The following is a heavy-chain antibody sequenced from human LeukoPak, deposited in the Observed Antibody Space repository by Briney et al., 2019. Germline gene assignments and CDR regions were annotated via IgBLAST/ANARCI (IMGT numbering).Heavy chain of an antibody. CDR1: GGSISSSSYY. J-gene: IGHJ4*02. CDR3: ARVGGNLPYDY. V-gene: IGHV4-39*07. Sequence: SETMSLTCTVSGGSISSSSYYWGWIRQPPGKGLEWIGSMYYSGSTYYNPSLKSRVTISVDTSKNQFSLKLSSVTAADTAVYYCARVGGNLPYDYWGQGTLVTVSS. CDR2: MYYSGST. D-gene: IGHD4-23*01.